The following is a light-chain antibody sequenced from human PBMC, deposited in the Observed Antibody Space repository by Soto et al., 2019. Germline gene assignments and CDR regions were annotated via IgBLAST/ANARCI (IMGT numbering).Light chain of an antibody. V-gene: IGKV3-20*01. CDR1: QSVSSSY. CDR3: QQYGSSPWT. Sequence: EIVLTQSPGTLSLSPGERATLSCRASQSVSSSYLAWYQQKPGQAPRLLIYGASSRATGIPDRFSGSGCGTDFTLTKSRLEPEDFAVYYCQQYGSSPWTFGRGTKVEIK. CDR2: GAS. J-gene: IGKJ1*01.